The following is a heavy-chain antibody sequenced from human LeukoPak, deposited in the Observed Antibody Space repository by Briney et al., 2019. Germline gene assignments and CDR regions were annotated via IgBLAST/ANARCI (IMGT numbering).Heavy chain of an antibody. CDR3: ARERYYYDSSGSDFDY. V-gene: IGHV3-33*01. CDR2: SWYDGSKS. D-gene: IGHD3-22*01. J-gene: IGHJ4*02. CDR1: GYRFSDHG. Sequence: GGSLRLSCTASGYRFSDHGIHWVRQAPGKGLEWVAISWYDGSKSYFVDTVKGRFTISRDNSKNLVYLQMNSLRAEDTAVYYCARERYYYDSSGSDFDYGGQGTLVTVSS.